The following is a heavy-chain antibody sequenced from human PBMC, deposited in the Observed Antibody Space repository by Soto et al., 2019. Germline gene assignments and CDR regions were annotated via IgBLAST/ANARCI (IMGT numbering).Heavy chain of an antibody. D-gene: IGHD3-3*01. CDR2: IWYDGSNK. CDR1: GFTFSSYG. J-gene: IGHJ6*02. V-gene: IGHV3-33*01. CDR3: ARGSPPDFWSVLDV. Sequence: PGGSLRLSCAASGFTFSSYGMHWVRQAPGKGLEWVAVIWYDGSNKYYADSVKGRFTISRDNSKNTLYLQMNSLRAEDTAVYYCARGSPPDFWSVLDVWGQGTTVPVS.